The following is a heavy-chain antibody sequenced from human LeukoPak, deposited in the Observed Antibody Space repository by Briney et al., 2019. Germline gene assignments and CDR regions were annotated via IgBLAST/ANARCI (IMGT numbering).Heavy chain of an antibody. V-gene: IGHV3-11*03. CDR2: ISSSSSYT. CDR3: ARLREAIDAFDI. D-gene: IGHD3-16*01. CDR1: GFTFSDYY. Sequence: GGSLRLSCAASGFTFSDYYMSWIRQAPGKGLEWVSYISSSSSYTNYADSVKGRFTISRDNAKNSLYLQMNSLRAEDTAVYYCARLREAIDAFDIWGQGRMVTVSS. J-gene: IGHJ3*02.